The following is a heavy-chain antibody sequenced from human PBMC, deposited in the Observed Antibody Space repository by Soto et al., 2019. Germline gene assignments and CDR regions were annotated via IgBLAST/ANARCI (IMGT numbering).Heavy chain of an antibody. CDR2: ISAYNGNT. J-gene: IGHJ6*02. CDR1: GYTFTSYG. V-gene: IGHV1-18*01. D-gene: IGHD1-26*01. CDR3: PRLTGARAQLNYYYYYGMDV. Sequence: QVQLVQSGAEVKKPGASVKVSCKASGYTFTSYGISWVRQAPGQGLEWMGWISAYNGNTNYAQKLQGRVTMTTDTSTSTAYMELRSLRSDDTAVYYCPRLTGARAQLNYYYYYGMDVWGQGTTVTVSS.